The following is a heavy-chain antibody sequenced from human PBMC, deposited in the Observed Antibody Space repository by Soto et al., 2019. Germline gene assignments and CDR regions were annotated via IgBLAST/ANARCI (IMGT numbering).Heavy chain of an antibody. CDR1: GYTFTSYA. D-gene: IGHD3-3*01. Sequence: GASVKVSCKASGYTFTSYAMHWVRQAPGQRLEWMGWINAGNGNTKYSQKFQGRVTITRDTSASTAYMELSSLRSEDTAVYYCARGAPRDDFWSGYYRGGGKFDYWGQGTLVTVSS. CDR2: INAGNGNT. CDR3: ARGAPRDDFWSGYYRGGGKFDY. J-gene: IGHJ4*02. V-gene: IGHV1-3*01.